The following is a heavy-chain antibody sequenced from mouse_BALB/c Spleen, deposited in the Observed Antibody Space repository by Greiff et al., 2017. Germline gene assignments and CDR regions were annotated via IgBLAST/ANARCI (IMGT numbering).Heavy chain of an antibody. Sequence: EVKLQESGGGLVQPGGSLNLSCAASGFDFSRYWMSWARQAPGKGQEWIGEINPGSSTINYTPSLKDKFIISRDNAKNTLYLQMSKVRSEDTALYYCARLSGENYAMDYWGQGTSVTVSS. J-gene: IGHJ4*01. CDR2: INPGSSTI. CDR3: ARLSGENYAMDY. V-gene: IGHV4-2*02. D-gene: IGHD1-3*01. CDR1: GFDFSRYW.